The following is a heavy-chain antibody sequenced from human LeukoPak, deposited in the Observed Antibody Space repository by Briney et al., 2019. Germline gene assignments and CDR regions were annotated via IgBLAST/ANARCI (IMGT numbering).Heavy chain of an antibody. V-gene: IGHV4-59*01. Sequence: SETLSLTCTVCDGSIRSYYWSWIRQPPGKGLEWLGYIYYSGSTNYNSSLKSRVTISVDTSKKQFSLKLSSVTAADTAVYYCARGLGIFGVSWFDPWGQGTLVTVSS. CDR3: ARGLGIFGVSWFDP. J-gene: IGHJ5*02. D-gene: IGHD3-3*01. CDR2: IYYSGST. CDR1: DGSIRSYY.